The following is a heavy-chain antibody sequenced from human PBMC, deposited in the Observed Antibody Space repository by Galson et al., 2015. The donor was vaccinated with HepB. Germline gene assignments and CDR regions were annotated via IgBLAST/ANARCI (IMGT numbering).Heavy chain of an antibody. CDR1: GYTFTSYG. Sequence: SVKVSCKASGYTFTSYGISWVRQAPGQGLEWMGWISAYNGNTNYAQKLQGRVTMTTDTSTSTAYMELRSLRSDDTAVYYCARDRDRGFGELLSNWFDPWGQGTLVTVSS. D-gene: IGHD3-10*01. J-gene: IGHJ5*02. V-gene: IGHV1-18*04. CDR3: ARDRDRGFGELLSNWFDP. CDR2: ISAYNGNT.